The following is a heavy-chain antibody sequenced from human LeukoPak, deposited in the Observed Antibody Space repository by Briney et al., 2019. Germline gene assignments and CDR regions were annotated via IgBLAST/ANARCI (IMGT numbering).Heavy chain of an antibody. CDR2: IYYSGST. CDR1: GGSISGSSYY. D-gene: IGHD5-24*01. J-gene: IGHJ4*02. CDR3: ARVPRDGYAVDY. V-gene: IGHV4-39*07. Sequence: SETLSLTCTVSGGSISGSSYYWGWIRQPPGKGLEWIGSIYYSGSTNYNPSLKSRVTISVDTSKNQFSLKLSSVTAADTAVYYCARVPRDGYAVDYWGQGTLDTVSS.